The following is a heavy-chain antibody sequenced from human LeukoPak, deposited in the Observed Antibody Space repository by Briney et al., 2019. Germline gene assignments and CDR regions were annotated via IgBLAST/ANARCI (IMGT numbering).Heavy chain of an antibody. D-gene: IGHD6-13*01. J-gene: IGHJ6*02. Sequence: GGSLRLSCAASGFIFSSFEVNWVRQAPGKGLEWVSSSTSSDNIHYADAVKGRFTSSRYNAKNSVYLQMNSLRAEDTAVYYCARDRGSAAAGTWYYAMDVWGQGTTVTVSS. CDR3: ARDRGSAAAGTWYYAMDV. CDR2: STSSDNI. V-gene: IGHV3-48*03. CDR1: GFIFSSFE.